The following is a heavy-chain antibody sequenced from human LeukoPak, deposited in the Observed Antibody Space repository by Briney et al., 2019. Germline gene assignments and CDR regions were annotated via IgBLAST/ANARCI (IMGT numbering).Heavy chain of an antibody. D-gene: IGHD6-6*01. J-gene: IGHJ6*03. CDR2: MNPNSGNT. V-gene: IGHV1-8*03. CDR1: GYTFTDYY. CDR3: ARVGRIAARNHYYYYYMDV. Sequence: ASVKVSCKASGYTFTDYYIHWVRQATGQGLEWMGWMNPNSGNTGYAQKFQGRVTITRNTSISTAYMELSSLRSEDTAVYYCARVGRIAARNHYYYYYMDVWGKGTTVTVSS.